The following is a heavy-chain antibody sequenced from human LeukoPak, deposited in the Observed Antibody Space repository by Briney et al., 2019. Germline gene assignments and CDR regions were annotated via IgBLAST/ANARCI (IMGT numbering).Heavy chain of an antibody. D-gene: IGHD6-13*01. V-gene: IGHV3-33*06. CDR3: AKDSSSYFYDAFDI. Sequence: GGSLRLSCAASGFTFSSYGMHWVRQAPGKGLEWVAVIWYDGSNKYYADSVKGRFTISRDNSKNTLYLQMNSLRAEDTAVYYCAKDSSSYFYDAFDIWGQGTMVTVSS. CDR2: IWYDGSNK. CDR1: GFTFSSYG. J-gene: IGHJ3*02.